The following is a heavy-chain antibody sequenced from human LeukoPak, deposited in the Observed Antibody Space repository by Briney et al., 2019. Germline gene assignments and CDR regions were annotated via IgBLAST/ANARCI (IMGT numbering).Heavy chain of an antibody. D-gene: IGHD6-13*01. J-gene: IGHJ3*02. CDR3: ARVVPKQQLVDAFDI. Sequence: KPSETLSLTCTVSGVSISSYYWIWIRQPPGKGLELIGFIYYSGSTNYNPSLKSRVTISVDTSKNQLSLKLSSVTAADTAVYYCARVVPKQQLVDAFDIWGQGTMVTVSS. CDR1: GVSISSYY. V-gene: IGHV4-59*01. CDR2: IYYSGST.